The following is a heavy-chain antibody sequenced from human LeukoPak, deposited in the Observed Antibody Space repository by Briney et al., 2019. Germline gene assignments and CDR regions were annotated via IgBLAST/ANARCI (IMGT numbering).Heavy chain of an antibody. Sequence: GGSLRLSCTASGFTFTSHWMHWVRQAPGKGLEWVAVISYDGSNKYYADSVKGRFTISRDNSKNTLYLQMNSLRAEDTAVYYCASARSYYYYGMDVWGQGTTVTVSS. CDR2: ISYDGSNK. CDR1: GFTFTSHW. J-gene: IGHJ6*02. V-gene: IGHV3-30*03. CDR3: ASARSYYYYGMDV.